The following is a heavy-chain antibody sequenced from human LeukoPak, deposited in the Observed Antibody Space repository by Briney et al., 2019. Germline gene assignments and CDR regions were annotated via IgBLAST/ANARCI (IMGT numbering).Heavy chain of an antibody. J-gene: IGHJ5*02. CDR3: AKDRNRVNWFDP. D-gene: IGHD2/OR15-2a*01. V-gene: IGHV3-30*18. Sequence: GRSLRLSCAAPGFTFSSYGMHWVRQAPGKGLEWVAIISYDGSNKYYADSVKGRFTISRDNSKNTLYLQMNSLRAEDTAVYYCAKDRNRVNWFDPWGQGTLVTVSS. CDR2: ISYDGSNK. CDR1: GFTFSSYG.